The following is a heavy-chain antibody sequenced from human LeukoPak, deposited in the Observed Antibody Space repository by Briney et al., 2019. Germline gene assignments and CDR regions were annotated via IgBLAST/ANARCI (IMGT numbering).Heavy chain of an antibody. CDR2: INPNSGGT. J-gene: IGHJ4*02. CDR3: ARVSLGYCSSTSCYAKDY. Sequence: ASVKVSCKASGYTFTGYYMHWVRQAPGQGLEWMGWINPNSGGTNYAQKFQGRVTMTRDTSISTAYMELSRLRSDDTAVYYCARVSLGYCSSTSCYAKDYWGQGTLVTVSS. D-gene: IGHD2-2*01. CDR1: GYTFTGYY. V-gene: IGHV1-2*02.